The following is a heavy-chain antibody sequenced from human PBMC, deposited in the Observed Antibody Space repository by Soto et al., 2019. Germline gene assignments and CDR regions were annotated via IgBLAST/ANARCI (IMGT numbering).Heavy chain of an antibody. J-gene: IGHJ5*02. CDR3: AREGSGTPRVGNWFDP. CDR1: GGSISSYY. Sequence: PSETLSLTCTVSGGSISSYYWSWIRQPPGKGLEWIGYIYYSGSTNYNPSLKSRVTISVDTSKNQFSLKLSSVTAADTAVYYCAREGSGTPRVGNWFDPWGQGTLVTVSS. D-gene: IGHD2-2*01. CDR2: IYYSGST. V-gene: IGHV4-59*01.